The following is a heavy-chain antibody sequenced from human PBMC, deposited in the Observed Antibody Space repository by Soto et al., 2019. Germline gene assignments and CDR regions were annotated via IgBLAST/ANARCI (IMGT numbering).Heavy chain of an antibody. Sequence: QVQLVQSGSESMQPGASVKVSCKGSGYNFNSHSINWLRQAPGQGLEWMGGINPNTWNPTYEQGFTGRFVFSVATSVSTVYLRIFSLKADDFTVNYCARDRASGSFAYWGQGTLVTVSS. D-gene: IGHD1-26*01. J-gene: IGHJ4*02. CDR3: ARDRASGSFAY. CDR2: INPNTWNP. CDR1: GYNFNSHS. V-gene: IGHV7-4-1*01.